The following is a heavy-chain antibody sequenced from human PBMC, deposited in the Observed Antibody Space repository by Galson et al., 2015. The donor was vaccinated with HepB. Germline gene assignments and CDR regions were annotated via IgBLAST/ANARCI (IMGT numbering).Heavy chain of an antibody. CDR2: FYYTGNT. Sequence: ETLSLTCTVSGGSISSSSYYWGWLRQPPGKGLEWIGGFYYTGNTHYNPSLKSRVTISGDPSQNQFSLHLSSVTPEDTAVYYSAYGSDVWGQGTTVIVSS. V-gene: IGHV4-39*01. CDR3: AYGSDV. J-gene: IGHJ6*02. CDR1: GGSISSSSYY.